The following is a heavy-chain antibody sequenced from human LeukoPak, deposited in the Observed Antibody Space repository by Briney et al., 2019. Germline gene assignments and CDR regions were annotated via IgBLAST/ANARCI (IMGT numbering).Heavy chain of an antibody. J-gene: IGHJ5*02. CDR2: ICAYSGNT. V-gene: IGHV1-18*01. CDR3: ARGPPYLYSSRWRGNWFDP. D-gene: IGHD6-13*01. CDR1: GYTFTSYG. Sequence: ASVKVSCKASGYTFTSYGISWVRQAPGQGLEWMGWICAYSGNTNYAQKLQGRVTMTTDTSTSTAYMELRSLRSDDTAVYYCARGPPYLYSSRWRGNWFDPWGQGTLVTVSS.